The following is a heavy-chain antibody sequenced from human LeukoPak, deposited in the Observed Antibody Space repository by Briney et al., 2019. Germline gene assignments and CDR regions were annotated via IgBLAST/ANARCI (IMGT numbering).Heavy chain of an antibody. CDR3: ARWAGAKGGCYFDY. J-gene: IGHJ4*02. CDR2: IYYSGST. D-gene: IGHD1-26*01. V-gene: IGHV4-59*01. CDR1: GGCISSYY. Sequence: SETLSLTCTVSGGCISSYYWSWIRQPPGKGLECIGYIYYSGSTNYNPSLKSRVTISVDTYKNQFSLKLSSVTAADTAAYYCARWAGAKGGCYFDYWGQGTLVTVSS.